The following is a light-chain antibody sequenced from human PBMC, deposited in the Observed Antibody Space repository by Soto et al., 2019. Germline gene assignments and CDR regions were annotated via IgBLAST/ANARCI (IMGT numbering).Light chain of an antibody. V-gene: IGKV3-20*01. CDR2: GAS. J-gene: IGKJ1*01. CDR1: QSFSSSY. CDR3: QQYGSSPKS. Sequence: EIVLTQSPGTLSLSPGEGATLTCRASQSFSSSYLAWYQQKPGQAPRLLIHGASSRATGIPDRFSGSGSGTDFTLTITRLEPEDLAVYYCQQYGSSPKSFGQGTKVEIK.